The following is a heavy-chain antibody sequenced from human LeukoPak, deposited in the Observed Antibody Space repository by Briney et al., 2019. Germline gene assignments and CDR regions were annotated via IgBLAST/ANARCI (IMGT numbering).Heavy chain of an antibody. Sequence: PSETLSLTCAVYGGSFSGYYWSWIRQPPGKGLEWIGYIYYSGSTNYNPSLKSRVTISVDTSKNQFSLKLSSVTAADTAVYYCASIGGGDSTSIDYWGQGTLVTVSS. CDR2: IYYSGST. D-gene: IGHD2-21*02. J-gene: IGHJ4*02. V-gene: IGHV4-59*01. CDR3: ASIGGGDSTSIDY. CDR1: GGSFSGYY.